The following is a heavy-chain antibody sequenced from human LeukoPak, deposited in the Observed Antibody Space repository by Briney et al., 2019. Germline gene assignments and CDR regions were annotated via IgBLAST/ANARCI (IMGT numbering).Heavy chain of an antibody. CDR3: AKDRIFGEVTYHYFDN. CDR2: IIPIFGTP. CDR1: GGTFSSYA. D-gene: IGHD3-3*02. J-gene: IGHJ4*02. V-gene: IGHV1-69*06. Sequence: GASVKVSCKASGGTFSSYAISWVRQAPGQGLEWMGGIIPIFGTPNYAQKFQGRVTITADKSMSTAYMELSSLRPEDTAVYYCAKDRIFGEVTYHYFDNWGQGTLVTVSS.